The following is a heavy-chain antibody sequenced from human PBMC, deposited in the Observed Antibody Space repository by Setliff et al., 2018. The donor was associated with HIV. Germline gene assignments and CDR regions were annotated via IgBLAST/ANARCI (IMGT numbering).Heavy chain of an antibody. V-gene: IGHV5-51*01. CDR1: GYTFSTYW. D-gene: IGHD6-19*01. CDR3: ARLRHNRPWLVVNSPLDS. CDR2: IYPDKSDT. Sequence: GESLKISCQGSGYTFSTYWIAWVRQTPGKGMDWVGLIYPDKSDTKYRPSLQGQVTISADKSIATACLQWNNLKASDTALYYCARLRHNRPWLVVNSPLDSWGQGTLVTVSS. J-gene: IGHJ4*02.